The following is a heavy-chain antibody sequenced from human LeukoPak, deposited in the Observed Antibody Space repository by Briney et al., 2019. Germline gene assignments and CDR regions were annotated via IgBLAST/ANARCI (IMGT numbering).Heavy chain of an antibody. CDR2: IHFSGST. CDR3: ARDVYNLWRAFDI. Sequence: SSETLSLTCTVSGGSISSGGYYWNWIRQQPGKGLEWIGYIHFSGSTYYSPSLKSRVTISVDTSRNQFSLRLSSVTAADTAVYYCARDVYNLWRAFDIWGQGTMVTVSS. V-gene: IGHV4-31*03. CDR1: GGSISSGGYY. J-gene: IGHJ3*02. D-gene: IGHD5-24*01.